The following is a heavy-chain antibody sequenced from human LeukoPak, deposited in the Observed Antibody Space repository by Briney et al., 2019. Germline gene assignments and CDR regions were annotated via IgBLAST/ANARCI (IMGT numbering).Heavy chain of an antibody. J-gene: IGHJ6*04. D-gene: IGHD3-9*01. CDR1: GFTFNSFA. CDR3: AKDLGRYSAGLGMDV. CDR2: ISVSGGST. V-gene: IGHV3-23*01. Sequence: GGYLSLSCAAPGFTFNSFAMSWVRQAPGKGLEGVSAISVSGGSTYYAASVKGRFTISRDNSKTTLYLQMNSLRADDTAVYYCAKDLGRYSAGLGMDVWGKGTTVTVSS.